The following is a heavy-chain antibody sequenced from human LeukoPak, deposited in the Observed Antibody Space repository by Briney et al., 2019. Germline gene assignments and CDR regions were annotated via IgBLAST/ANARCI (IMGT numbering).Heavy chain of an antibody. V-gene: IGHV3-30*18. J-gene: IGHJ3*02. D-gene: IGHD6-6*01. CDR3: AKSSAPPPIPRTPVHDAFDI. CDR2: ISYDGFNK. CDR1: GFTFSSYG. Sequence: PGGSLRLSCAASGFTFSSYGMHWVRQAPGKGLEWVAVISYDGFNKHYGDSVKGRFTISRDNSKSTLYLQMNSLRAEDTAVYYCAKSSAPPPIPRTPVHDAFDIWGQGTVVTVSS.